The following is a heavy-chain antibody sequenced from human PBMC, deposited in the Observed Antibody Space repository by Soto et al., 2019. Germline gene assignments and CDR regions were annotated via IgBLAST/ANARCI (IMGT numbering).Heavy chain of an antibody. CDR3: ARGAKVDTADYYYGMDV. CDR2: IIPIFGTA. D-gene: IGHD5-18*01. Sequence: SVKVSCKASGGTFSSYAISWVRQAPGQGLEWMGGIIPIFGTANYAQKFQGRVTITADESTSTAYMELSSLRSEDTAVYYCARGAKVDTADYYYGMDVWGQGTTVTVYS. CDR1: GGTFSSYA. J-gene: IGHJ6*02. V-gene: IGHV1-69*13.